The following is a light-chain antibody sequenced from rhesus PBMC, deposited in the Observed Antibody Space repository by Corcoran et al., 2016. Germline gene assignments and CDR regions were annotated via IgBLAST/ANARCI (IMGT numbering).Light chain of an antibody. V-gene: IGKV1-22*01. CDR2: KAS. J-gene: IGKJ4*01. CDR1: QGISSW. CDR3: QQYSSRPLT. Sequence: DIQMTQSPSSLSASVGDTVTITFRASQGISSWLAWYQQKPGKAPKLLIYKASRLQSGVPSRVSGSGSGTDFTLTISSLQSEDFATYYCQQYSSRPLTFGGGTKVEIK.